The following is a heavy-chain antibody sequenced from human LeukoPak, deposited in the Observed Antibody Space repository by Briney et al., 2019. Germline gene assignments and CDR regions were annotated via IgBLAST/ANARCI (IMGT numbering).Heavy chain of an antibody. CDR1: GGSISSGSYY. CDR2: IYTSGST. Sequence: SQTLSLTCTVSGGSISSGSYYWSWIRQPAGKGLEWIGRIYTSGSTNYNPSLKSRVTISVDTSKNQFSLKLSSVTAADTAVYYCARDSYSSSWYTDNWFDPWGQGTLVTVSS. V-gene: IGHV4-61*02. J-gene: IGHJ5*02. D-gene: IGHD6-13*01. CDR3: ARDSYSSSWYTDNWFDP.